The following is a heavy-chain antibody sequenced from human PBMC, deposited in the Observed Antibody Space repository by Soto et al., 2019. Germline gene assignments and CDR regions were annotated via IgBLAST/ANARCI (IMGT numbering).Heavy chain of an antibody. CDR3: TRGPRYTSTGTGAF. D-gene: IGHD1-1*01. V-gene: IGHV3-74*01. J-gene: IGHJ4*02. Sequence: SGFTFSMYWMHWVRQVPGKGPEWVSRINDDGISTNYADSVKGRFTISRDNAKNTLYLQMNALRVEDTAVYYCTRGPRYTSTGTGAFWGQGTLVTVSS. CDR1: GFTFSMYW. CDR2: INDDGIST.